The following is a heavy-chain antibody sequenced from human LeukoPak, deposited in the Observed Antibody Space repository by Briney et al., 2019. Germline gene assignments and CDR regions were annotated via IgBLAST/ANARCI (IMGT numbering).Heavy chain of an antibody. Sequence: ASVKVSCKASGYTFTSYGISWVRQAPGQGLEWMGWISAYNGNTNYAQNVQGSVTMTTDTSTSTAYMELRSLRSDDTAVYYCARDLLTDSSGYLRGWGQGTLVTVSS. V-gene: IGHV1-18*01. D-gene: IGHD3-22*01. CDR1: GYTFTSYG. CDR2: ISAYNGNT. CDR3: ARDLLTDSSGYLRG. J-gene: IGHJ4*02.